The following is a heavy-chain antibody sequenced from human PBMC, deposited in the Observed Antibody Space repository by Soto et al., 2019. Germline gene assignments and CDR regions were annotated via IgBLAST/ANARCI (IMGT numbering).Heavy chain of an antibody. CDR1: GGSISSYY. CDR2: IYYSGST. D-gene: IGHD3-22*01. J-gene: IGHJ4*02. V-gene: IGHV4-59*01. CDR3: ARDAVDDSSGYYYFDY. Sequence: SETLSLTCTVSGGSISSYYWSWIRQPPGKGLEWIGYIYYSGSTNYNPSLKSRVTISVDTSKNQFSLKLSSVTAADTAVYYCARDAVDDSSGYYYFDYWSQGTLVTVSS.